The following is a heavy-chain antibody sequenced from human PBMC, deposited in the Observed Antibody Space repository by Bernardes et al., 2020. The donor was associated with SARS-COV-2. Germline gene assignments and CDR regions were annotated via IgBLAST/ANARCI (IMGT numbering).Heavy chain of an antibody. CDR2: ISADDGNT. J-gene: IGHJ2*01. V-gene: IGHV1-18*04. CDR3: ARHDALGGWFFDI. D-gene: IGHD1-26*01. CDR1: GYTFTSYC. Sequence: ASVKVSCKASGYTFTSYCMSCVRQAPGQVLDWRGWISADDGNTNYAQNLQGRFTMTTDTSTSTVYMELRSLRAEDTAMYYCARHDALGGWFFDIWGRSTLVTVSS.